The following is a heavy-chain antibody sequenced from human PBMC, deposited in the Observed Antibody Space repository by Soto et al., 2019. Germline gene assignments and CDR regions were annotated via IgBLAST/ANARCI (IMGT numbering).Heavy chain of an antibody. J-gene: IGHJ6*02. V-gene: IGHV4-34*01. CDR2: INHSGST. CDR3: ATSTPVITMVRGVIIDYGMDV. Sequence: SETLSLTCAVYGGSFSGYYWSWIRQPPGKGLEWIGEINHSGSTNYNPSLKSRVTISVDTSKNQFSLKLSSVTAADTAVYYCATSTPVITMVRGVIIDYGMDVWGQGTTVTVSS. CDR1: GGSFSGYY. D-gene: IGHD3-10*01.